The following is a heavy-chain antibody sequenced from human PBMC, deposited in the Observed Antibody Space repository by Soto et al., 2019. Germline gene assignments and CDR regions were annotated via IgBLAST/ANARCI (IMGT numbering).Heavy chain of an antibody. CDR2: ISGSGFKK. D-gene: IGHD1-26*01. Sequence: GVSLRLSCSASGFIFENIGMSWVRPAPGKGLEWISTISGSGFKKYYADSVKGRFTISRDNSKSTVYLELNNLSAEDTAVYHCAKNQGVELVPLATVDWFDPWGQGSVVTVSS. CDR3: AKNQGVELVPLATVDWFDP. V-gene: IGHV3-23*01. J-gene: IGHJ5*02. CDR1: GFIFENIG.